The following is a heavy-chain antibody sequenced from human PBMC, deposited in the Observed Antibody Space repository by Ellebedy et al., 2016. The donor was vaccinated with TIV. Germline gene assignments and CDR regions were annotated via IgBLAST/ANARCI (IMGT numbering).Heavy chain of an antibody. CDR3: ARSSCGGDCYMFDY. V-gene: IGHV5-10-1*01. CDR2: IDPSDSYS. D-gene: IGHD2-21*02. CDR1: GYSFTNYL. J-gene: IGHJ4*02. Sequence: GESLKISCKGSGYSFTNYLISWVRQVPGKGLEWMGRIDPSDSYSNYSPSFQGHVTISADRSFSTAYLQWSSLKASDTAMYYCARSSCGGDCYMFDYWGQGTLVTVSS.